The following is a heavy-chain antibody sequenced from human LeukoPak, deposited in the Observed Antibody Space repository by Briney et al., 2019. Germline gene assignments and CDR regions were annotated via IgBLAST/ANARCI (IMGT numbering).Heavy chain of an antibody. D-gene: IGHD2-15*01. CDR1: GGSFSGYY. V-gene: IGHV4-34*01. CDR2: INHSGST. CDR3: ARGRRIVVVLGATRTHRDYYMDV. J-gene: IGHJ6*03. Sequence: SETLSLTCAVYGGSFSGYYWSWIRQPPGRGLEWIGEINHSGSTNYNPSLKSRVTISVDTSKNKFSLKLSSVTAADTAVYYCARGRRIVVVLGATRTHRDYYMDVWGKGTTVTVSS.